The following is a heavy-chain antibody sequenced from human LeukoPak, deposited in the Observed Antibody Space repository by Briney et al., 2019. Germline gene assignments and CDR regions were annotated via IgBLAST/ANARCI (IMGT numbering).Heavy chain of an antibody. CDR1: GFTFSSYS. Sequence: PGGSLRLSCAASGFTFSSYSMNWVRQAPGKGLEWVSSISSSSSYIYYADSVKGRFTISRDNAKNSLYLQMNSLRAEDTAVYYCARLAVAGTVDFDYWGQGTLVTVSS. CDR2: ISSSSSYI. J-gene: IGHJ4*02. D-gene: IGHD6-19*01. V-gene: IGHV3-21*01. CDR3: ARLAVAGTVDFDY.